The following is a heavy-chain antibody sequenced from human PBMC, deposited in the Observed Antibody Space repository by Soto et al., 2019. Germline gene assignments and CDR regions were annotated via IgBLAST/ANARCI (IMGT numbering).Heavy chain of an antibody. CDR3: ARDRVGAADYYYYGMDV. CDR1: GFHIRSASYY. D-gene: IGHD1-26*01. V-gene: IGHV4-61*01. CDR2: IYYSGST. J-gene: IGHJ6*02. Sequence: SVTLPLPCTVSGFHIRSASYYWIWIKQPPGKGLEWIGYIYYSGSTNYNPSLKSRVTISVDTSKNQFSLKLSSVTAADTAVYYCARDRVGAADYYYYGMDVWGQGTTVTVSS.